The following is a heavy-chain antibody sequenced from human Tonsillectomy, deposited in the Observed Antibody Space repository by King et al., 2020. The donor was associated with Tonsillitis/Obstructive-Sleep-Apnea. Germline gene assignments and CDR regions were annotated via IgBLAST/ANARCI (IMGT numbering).Heavy chain of an antibody. J-gene: IGHJ6*03. CDR3: AREWSTSSMDV. CDR1: GFTCSNYW. CDR2: IKQDGSEK. D-gene: IGHD2-2*01. V-gene: IGHV3-7*04. Sequence: VQLVESGGGLVQPGGSLRLSCAASGFTCSNYWMSWVRQAPGKGLEWVANIKQDGSEKYYVDSVKGRFTISRDNAKNSLYLQLNSLRAEDTAVFYCAREWSTSSMDVWGKGTTVTVSS.